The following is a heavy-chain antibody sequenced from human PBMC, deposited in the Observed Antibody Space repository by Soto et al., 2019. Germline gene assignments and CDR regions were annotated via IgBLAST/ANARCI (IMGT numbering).Heavy chain of an antibody. Sequence: GESLKISCKGSGYSFTSYWIAWVRQMPGKGLEWMGIIYPGDSDTRDSPSFQGQVTISADKSISSAYLQWSSLQASDTAMYYCARQDRSGLYAFDYWGQGTLVTVSS. CDR1: GYSFTSYW. D-gene: IGHD3-10*01. CDR2: IYPGDSDT. CDR3: ARQDRSGLYAFDY. V-gene: IGHV5-51*01. J-gene: IGHJ4*02.